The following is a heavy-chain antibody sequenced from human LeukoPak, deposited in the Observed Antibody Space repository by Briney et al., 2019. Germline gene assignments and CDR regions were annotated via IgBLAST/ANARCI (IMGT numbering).Heavy chain of an antibody. CDR1: GYTFTSYG. CDR2: ISAYNGNT. CDR3: ARDIDTIFGVVTVLTGY. J-gene: IGHJ4*02. D-gene: IGHD3-3*01. V-gene: IGHV1-18*01. Sequence: GASVKVSCKASGYTFTSYGISWVRQAPGQGLEWMGWISAYNGNTNYAQKLQGRVTMTTDTSTSTAYMELRSLRSDDTTVYYCARDIDTIFGVVTVLTGYWGQGTLVTVSS.